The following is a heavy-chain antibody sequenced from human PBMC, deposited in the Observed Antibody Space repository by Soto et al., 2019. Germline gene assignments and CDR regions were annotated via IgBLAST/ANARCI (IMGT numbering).Heavy chain of an antibody. D-gene: IGHD2-2*01. CDR3: ARVVGYCISTSCYSNFDY. V-gene: IGHV4-59*01. CDR2: IYYSGST. J-gene: IGHJ4*02. Sequence: SETLSLTCTVSGGSISSYYWSWIRQPPGKGLEWIGYIYYSGSTNYNPSLKSRVTISVDTSKNQFSLKLSSVTAADTAVYYCARVVGYCISTSCYSNFDYWGQGTLVNAPQ. CDR1: GGSISSYY.